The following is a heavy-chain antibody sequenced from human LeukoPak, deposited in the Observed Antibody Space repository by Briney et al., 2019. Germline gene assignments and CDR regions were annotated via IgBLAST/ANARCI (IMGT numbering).Heavy chain of an antibody. CDR2: IYYSGST. J-gene: IGHJ4*02. Sequence: SETLSLTCTVSGGSISSYYWSWIRQPPGKGLEWIGYIYYSGSTNYNPSLKSRVTISVDKSKNQFSLKLSSVTAADTAVYYCAREPTGEGYYFDYWGQGTLVTVSS. V-gene: IGHV4-59*12. CDR3: AREPTGEGYYFDY. D-gene: IGHD7-27*01. CDR1: GGSISSYY.